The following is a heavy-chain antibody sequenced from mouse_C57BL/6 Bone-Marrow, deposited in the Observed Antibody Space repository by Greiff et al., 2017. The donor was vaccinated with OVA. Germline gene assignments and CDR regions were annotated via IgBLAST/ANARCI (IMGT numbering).Heavy chain of an antibody. CDR2: IHPNSGST. CDR1: GYTFTSYW. CDR3: ARAQSPHYYGSSRFAY. J-gene: IGHJ3*01. D-gene: IGHD1-1*01. V-gene: IGHV1-64*01. Sequence: VQLQQPGAELVKPGASVKLSCKASGYTFTSYWMHWVKQRPGQGLEWIGMIHPNSGSTNYNEKFKSKATLTVDKSSSTAYMQLSSLTSEDSAVYYCARAQSPHYYGSSRFAYWGQGTLVTVSA.